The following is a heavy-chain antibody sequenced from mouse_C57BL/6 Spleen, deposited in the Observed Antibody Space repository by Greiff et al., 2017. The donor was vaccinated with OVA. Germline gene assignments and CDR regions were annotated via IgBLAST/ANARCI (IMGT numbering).Heavy chain of an antibody. CDR1: GYTFTSYW. D-gene: IGHD2-3*01. CDR3: AKGGYDGYYLYAMDY. V-gene: IGHV1-61*01. Sequence: QVQLQQPGAELVRPGSSVKLSCKASGYTFTSYWMDWVKQRPGQGLEWIGNIYPSDSETHYNQKFKDKATLTVDKSSSTVYMQLSSLTSEDSAVYYCAKGGYDGYYLYAMDYWGQGTSVTVSS. J-gene: IGHJ4*01. CDR2: IYPSDSET.